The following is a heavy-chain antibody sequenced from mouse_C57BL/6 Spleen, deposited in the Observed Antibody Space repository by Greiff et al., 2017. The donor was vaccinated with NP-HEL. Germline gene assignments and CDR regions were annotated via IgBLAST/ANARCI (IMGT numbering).Heavy chain of an antibody. Sequence: VKLVESGPELVKPGASVKISCKASGYAFSSSWMNWVKQRPGKGLEWIGRLYPGDGDTNYNGKFKGKATLAADKSSSTAYMQLSSLTSEDSAVYVCARGHSNYGYAMDYWGQGTSVTVSS. CDR3: ARGHSNYGYAMDY. CDR1: GYAFSSSW. J-gene: IGHJ4*01. D-gene: IGHD2-5*01. V-gene: IGHV1-82*01. CDR2: LYPGDGDT.